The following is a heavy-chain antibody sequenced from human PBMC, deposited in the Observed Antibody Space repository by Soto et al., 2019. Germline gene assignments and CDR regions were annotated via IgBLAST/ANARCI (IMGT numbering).Heavy chain of an antibody. CDR3: ARDPRYNFNDEGDGFDN. CDR1: GFTFSSYT. V-gene: IGHV3-21*05. Sequence: PGGSLRLSCAASGFTFSSYTMNWVRQAPGKGLEWVSYISRDSTHIYYADSVKGRFTISRDNAKKSLFLQMNSLRAEDTAVYFCARDPRYNFNDEGDGFDNWGQGTMVTVPS. D-gene: IGHD1-1*01. J-gene: IGHJ3*02. CDR2: ISRDSTHI.